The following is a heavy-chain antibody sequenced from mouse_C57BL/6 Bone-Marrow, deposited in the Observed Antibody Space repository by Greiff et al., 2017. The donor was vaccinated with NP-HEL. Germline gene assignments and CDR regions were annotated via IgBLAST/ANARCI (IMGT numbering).Heavy chain of an antibody. V-gene: IGHV5-4*03. CDR3: ARAPYYGYDVGYFDV. CDR1: GFTFSSYA. CDR2: ISDGGSYT. D-gene: IGHD2-9*01. Sequence: DVMLVESGGGLVKPGGSLKLSCAASGFTFSSYAMSWVRQTPEKRLEWVATISDGGSYTYYPDNVKGRFTISRDNAKNNLYLQMSHLKSEDTAMYYCARAPYYGYDVGYFDVWGTGTTVTVSS. J-gene: IGHJ1*03.